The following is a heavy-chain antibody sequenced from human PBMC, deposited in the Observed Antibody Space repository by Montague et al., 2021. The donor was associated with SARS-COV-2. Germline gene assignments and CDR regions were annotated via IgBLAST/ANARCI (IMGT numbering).Heavy chain of an antibody. J-gene: IGHJ3*02. CDR2: IYYSGST. CDR3: ARDRLNTIFGVVINDAFDI. D-gene: IGHD3-3*01. CDR1: GGSISSYY. V-gene: IGHV4-59*01. Sequence: SETLSLTCTVSGGSISSYYWSWIRQPPGKGLEWIGYIYYSGSTNYNPSLKSRVTISVDTSKNQFSLKLSSVTAAYTAVYYCARDRLNTIFGVVINDAFDIWGQGTMVTVSS.